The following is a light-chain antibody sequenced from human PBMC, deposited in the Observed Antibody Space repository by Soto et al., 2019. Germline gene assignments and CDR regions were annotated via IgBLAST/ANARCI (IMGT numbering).Light chain of an antibody. J-gene: IGLJ1*01. Sequence: QSALTQPASVSGSPGQSITISCTGTSSDVGGYSYVSWYQQHPGKAPKLMIYEVSNRPSGVSNRFSGSKSGNTASLTISGLQAEDEADYYCISYTGSSTSYVFGSGTKVTVL. V-gene: IGLV2-14*01. CDR2: EVS. CDR3: ISYTGSSTSYV. CDR1: SSDVGGYSY.